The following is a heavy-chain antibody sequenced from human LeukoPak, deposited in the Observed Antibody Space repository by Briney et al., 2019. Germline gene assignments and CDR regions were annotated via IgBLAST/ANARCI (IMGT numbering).Heavy chain of an antibody. J-gene: IGHJ6*03. CDR1: GGSISSYY. CDR2: INHSGST. CDR3: ARREKNSYYYYYMDV. Sequence: PSETLSLTCTVSGGSISSYYWSWIRQPPGKGLEWIGEINHSGSTNYNPSLKSRVTISVDTSKNQFSLKLSSVTAADTAVYYCARREKNSYYYYYMDVWGKGTTVTVSS. V-gene: IGHV4-34*01. D-gene: IGHD1-26*01.